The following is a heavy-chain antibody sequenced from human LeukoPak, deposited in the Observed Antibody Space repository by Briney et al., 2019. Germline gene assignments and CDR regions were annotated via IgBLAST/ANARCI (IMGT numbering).Heavy chain of an antibody. CDR2: ISGGGDST. J-gene: IGHJ4*02. Sequence: GGSLRLSCAASGFTVSSNYMSWVRQAPGKGLEWVSLISGGGDSTYYADSVKGRFTISRDNSKNTLYLQMNSLRAEDTAVYYCAKDRNPTGNHYDYWGQGSLVTVSS. CDR1: GFTVSSNY. CDR3: AKDRNPTGNHYDY. D-gene: IGHD1-14*01. V-gene: IGHV3-23*01.